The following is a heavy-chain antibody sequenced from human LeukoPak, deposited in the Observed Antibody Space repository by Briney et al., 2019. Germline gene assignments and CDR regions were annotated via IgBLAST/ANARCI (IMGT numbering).Heavy chain of an antibody. D-gene: IGHD2-15*01. CDR2: ISGSGGTT. J-gene: IGHJ5*02. V-gene: IGHV3-23*01. Sequence: GGCLRLSCAASAFTFRTYLMSWVRQAPGKGLEWVSIISGSGGTTFYADSVKGRFTISRDNSKNTVYLQMNSLRAEDTAVYYCAREVRCSSGSCRNWFDPWGQGTLVTVSS. CDR1: AFTFRTYL. CDR3: AREVRCSSGSCRNWFDP.